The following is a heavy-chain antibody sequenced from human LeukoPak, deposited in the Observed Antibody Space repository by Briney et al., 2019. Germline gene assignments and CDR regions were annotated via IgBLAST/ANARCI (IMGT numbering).Heavy chain of an antibody. J-gene: IGHJ4*02. Sequence: SQTLSLTCAISGDSVSSNSAAWNWIRQSPSRGLEWLGRTYYRSKWYNDYAVSVKSRITINPDTSKNQFSLKLSSVTAADTAVYYCARDRRYYDSSGYYGRFDYWGQGTLVTVSS. D-gene: IGHD3-22*01. CDR1: GDSVSSNSAA. CDR3: ARDRRYYDSSGYYGRFDY. V-gene: IGHV6-1*01. CDR2: TYYRSKWYN.